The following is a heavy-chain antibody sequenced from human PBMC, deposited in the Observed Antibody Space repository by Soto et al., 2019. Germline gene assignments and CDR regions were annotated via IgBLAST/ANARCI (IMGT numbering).Heavy chain of an antibody. J-gene: IGHJ6*02. Sequence: QVQLQESGPGLVKPSGTLSLTCAVSGASISSTCWWTWVRQPPGKGLEWIGEIYYSGSTNYNPSLKSPAALSVDKSRNRFSLKVSSVTAADTAVYYCARAGISTSRYGLDVWGQGTTVTVSS. CDR3: ARAGISTSRYGLDV. D-gene: IGHD2-2*01. CDR2: IYYSGST. CDR1: GASISSTCW. V-gene: IGHV4-4*02.